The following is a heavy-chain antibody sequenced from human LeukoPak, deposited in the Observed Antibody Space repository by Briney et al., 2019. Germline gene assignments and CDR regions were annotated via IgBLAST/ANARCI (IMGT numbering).Heavy chain of an antibody. D-gene: IGHD3-9*01. CDR2: INPNSGGT. CDR3: ARVTRYFDWLRFDY. Sequence: ASVKISCKGSGYTFTGYYMHWVRQAPGQGLEWMGWINPNSGGTNYAQKFQGRVTMTRDTSISTAYMELSRLRSDDTAVYYCARVTRYFDWLRFDYWGQGTLVTVSS. CDR1: GYTFTGYY. V-gene: IGHV1-2*02. J-gene: IGHJ4*02.